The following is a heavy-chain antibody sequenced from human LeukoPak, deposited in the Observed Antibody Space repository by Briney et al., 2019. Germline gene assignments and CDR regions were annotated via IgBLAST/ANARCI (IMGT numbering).Heavy chain of an antibody. D-gene: IGHD5-24*01. CDR3: AREMATRPTFDY. CDR2: IIPIFGTA. J-gene: IGHJ4*02. V-gene: IGHV1-69*05. Sequence: SVKVSCKASGGTFSSYAISWVRQAPGQGREWMGRIIPIFGTANYAQKFQGRVTITTDESTSTAYMELSSLRSEDTAVYYCAREMATRPTFDYWGQGTLVTVSS. CDR1: GGTFSSYA.